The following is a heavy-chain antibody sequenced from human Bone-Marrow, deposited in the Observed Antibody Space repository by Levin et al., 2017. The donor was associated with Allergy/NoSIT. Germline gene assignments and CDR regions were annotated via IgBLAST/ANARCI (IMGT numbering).Heavy chain of an antibody. CDR3: AGYTAKDY. D-gene: IGHD5-18*01. CDR1: GFTVGNNY. CDR2: IYSGGST. V-gene: IGHV3-53*01. Sequence: GGSLRLSCAASGFTVGNNYMSWVRQAPGKGLEWVSVIYSGGSTYYADSVKGRFTVSRDSSKNILFLQMNSLTAEDTAVYYCAGYTAKDYWGRGTLVTVSS. J-gene: IGHJ4*02.